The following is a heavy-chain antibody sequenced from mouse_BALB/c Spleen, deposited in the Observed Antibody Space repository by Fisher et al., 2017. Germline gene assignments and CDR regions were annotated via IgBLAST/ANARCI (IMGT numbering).Heavy chain of an antibody. J-gene: IGHJ4*01. CDR3: ARRDYRYGGDY. V-gene: IGHV1-69*02. D-gene: IGHD2-14*01. Sequence: KFKGKATLTVDKSSSTAYLQLSSLTSEDTAVYYCARRDYRYGGDYWGQGTSVTVSS.